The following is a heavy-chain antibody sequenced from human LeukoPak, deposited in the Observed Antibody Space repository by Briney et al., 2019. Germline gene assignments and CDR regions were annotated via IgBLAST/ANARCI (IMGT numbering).Heavy chain of an antibody. V-gene: IGHV3-30*04. J-gene: IGHJ6*02. CDR3: AKDAPTIFGVVIMGNPDV. Sequence: PGRSLTLSCATSGFSFSNYAMHWLRQAPGKGLEWVTVISYDGNNKYYADSVKGRFTISRDKSKNSLSVQMNSLSAEDTAVYYCAKDAPTIFGVVIMGNPDVWGQGTTVTVS. CDR1: GFSFSNYA. CDR2: ISYDGNNK. D-gene: IGHD3-3*01.